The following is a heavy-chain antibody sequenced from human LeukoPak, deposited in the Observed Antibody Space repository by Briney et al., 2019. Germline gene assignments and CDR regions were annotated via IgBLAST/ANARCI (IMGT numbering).Heavy chain of an antibody. CDR1: GFTVSSNC. CDR3: ARASKGYYDFWSGPYYFDY. V-gene: IGHV3-53*01. Sequence: PGGSLRLSCAASGFTVSSNCISWVRQAPGKGLEWVSVIYSGGSTYYADSVKGRFTISRDNSKNTLYLQMNSLRAEDTAVYYCARASKGYYDFWSGPYYFDYWGQGTLVTVSS. J-gene: IGHJ4*02. D-gene: IGHD3-3*01. CDR2: IYSGGST.